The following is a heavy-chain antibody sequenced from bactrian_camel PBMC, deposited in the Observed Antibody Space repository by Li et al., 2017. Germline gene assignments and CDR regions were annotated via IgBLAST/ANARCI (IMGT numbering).Heavy chain of an antibody. CDR2: IATDGTT. Sequence: VQLVESGGGLVQAGESLRLSCTVSGLPFDRYGMGWYRHAPGIECELVSSIATDGTTYYADSVKGRFTISHDNVKNTVYLRMNSLKPEDTAVYYCAAAWGILDLRSVSCNSFGYWGQGTQVTVS. J-gene: IGHJ6*01. V-gene: IGHV3S55*01. CDR3: AAAWGILDLRSVSCNSFGY. CDR1: GLPFDRYG. D-gene: IGHD5*01.